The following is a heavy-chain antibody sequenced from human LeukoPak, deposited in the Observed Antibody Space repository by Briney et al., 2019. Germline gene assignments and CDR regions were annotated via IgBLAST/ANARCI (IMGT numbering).Heavy chain of an antibody. V-gene: IGHV3-23*01. J-gene: IGHJ4*02. D-gene: IGHD3-16*01. CDR3: AKPLYGVGRNMVFDY. Sequence: GGSLRLSCAVSGFTFSSHDMNRVRQAPGKGLEWVSAISDSGTSTYYADSVKGRFTISRDTSKSTLYLQMNSLRVDDTAVYYCAKPLYGVGRNMVFDYWGQGTLVTVSS. CDR2: ISDSGTST. CDR1: GFTFSSHD.